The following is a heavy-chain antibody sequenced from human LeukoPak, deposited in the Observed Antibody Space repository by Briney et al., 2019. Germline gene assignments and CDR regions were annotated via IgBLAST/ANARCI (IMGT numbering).Heavy chain of an antibody. J-gene: IGHJ4*02. CDR1: GFSFDTYW. CDR2: ISYDGSNK. V-gene: IGHV3-30*18. D-gene: IGHD5-18*01. CDR3: AKEKGYSYGYWYFDY. Sequence: GGSLRLSCAASGFSFDTYWMSWVRQAPGKGLEWVAVISYDGSNKYYADSVKGRFTISRDNSKNTLYLQMNSLRAEDTAVYYCAKEKGYSYGYWYFDYWGQGTLVTVSS.